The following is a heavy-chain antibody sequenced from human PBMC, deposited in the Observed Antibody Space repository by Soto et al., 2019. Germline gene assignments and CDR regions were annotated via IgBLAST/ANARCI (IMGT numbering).Heavy chain of an antibody. J-gene: IGHJ3*01. CDR1: GYTFTSSG. CDR2: ISAHTGSS. CDR3: AREFFYQGSDSRGYSFDAFDF. V-gene: IGHV1-18*01. Sequence: QVQLVQSGAEVKKPGASVKVSCKASGYTFTSSGMSWVRQAPGQGLEWMGWISAHTGSSEYAQRFQRRVSMNTDRTTSTGYMELSSLRSDDTAVYYCAREFFYQGSDSRGYSFDAFDFWGPGTMVTVSS. D-gene: IGHD3-22*01.